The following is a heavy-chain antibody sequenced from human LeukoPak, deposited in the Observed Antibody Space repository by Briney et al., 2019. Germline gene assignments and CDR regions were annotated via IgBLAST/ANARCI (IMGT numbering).Heavy chain of an antibody. J-gene: IGHJ4*02. D-gene: IGHD6-13*01. CDR3: ARGGYSSSWYYFDY. V-gene: IGHV4-59*01. CDR1: GDYFSSYY. Sequence: SETLSLTCTVSGDYFSSYYWNWIRQPPGKGLEWIGYIYYSGSTNYNPSLESRVTISVDTSKNQFSLNLSSVTAADTAVYYCARGGYSSSWYYFDYWGQGALVAVSS. CDR2: IYYSGST.